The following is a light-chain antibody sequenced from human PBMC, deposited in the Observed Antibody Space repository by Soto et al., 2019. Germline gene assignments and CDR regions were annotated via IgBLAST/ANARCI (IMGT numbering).Light chain of an antibody. CDR3: QQYDTFWT. CDR1: QGISSW. V-gene: IGKV1-5*01. CDR2: DVS. Sequence: DIQVTQSPSTLSASVGDRVTITCRASQGISSWLAWYQQKPGKAPKLLIYDVSSLESGVPSRFSGSGSGTEFTLTISSLQPDDVATYYCQQYDTFWTFGQGTKVEIK. J-gene: IGKJ1*01.